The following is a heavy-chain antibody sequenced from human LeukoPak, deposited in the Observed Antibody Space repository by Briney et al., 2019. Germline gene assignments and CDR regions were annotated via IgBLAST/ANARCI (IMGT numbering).Heavy chain of an antibody. CDR1: GHTFTSYD. J-gene: IGHJ4*02. Sequence: ASVKVSCKASGHTFTSYDINWVRQATGQGLEWMGWMNPNSGNTGYAQKFQGRVTITRNISISTAYMELSSLRSEDTAVYYCAALPYYYGSGSYLGWYYFDYWGQGTLVTVSS. D-gene: IGHD3-10*01. V-gene: IGHV1-8*03. CDR3: AALPYYYGSGSYLGWYYFDY. CDR2: MNPNSGNT.